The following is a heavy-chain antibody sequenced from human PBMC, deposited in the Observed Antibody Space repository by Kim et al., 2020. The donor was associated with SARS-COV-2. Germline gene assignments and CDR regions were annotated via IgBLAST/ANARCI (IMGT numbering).Heavy chain of an antibody. D-gene: IGHD6-13*01. CDR2: DGRQK. V-gene: IGHV3-7*01. Sequence: DGRQKYYVDSVEGRFTISRDNAKNSLYLQMNSLRAEDTAVYYCGRDYSDWGQGTLVTVSS. J-gene: IGHJ4*02. CDR3: GRDYSD.